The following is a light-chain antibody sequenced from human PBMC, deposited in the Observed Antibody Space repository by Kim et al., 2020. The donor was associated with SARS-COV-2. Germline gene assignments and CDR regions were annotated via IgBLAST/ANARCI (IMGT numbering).Light chain of an antibody. CDR3: HQFHDWPPT. CDR1: QSINSA. V-gene: IGKV3-15*01. CDR2: SSS. Sequence: EIVMTQSPATLSLSPGDRATLSCRASQSINSAVAWSQQKPGQAPSLLIYSSSTRATGVPARFSGSGSGTEFTLTISSLQSEDFAVYYCHQFHDWPPTFGQGTKVEVK. J-gene: IGKJ1*01.